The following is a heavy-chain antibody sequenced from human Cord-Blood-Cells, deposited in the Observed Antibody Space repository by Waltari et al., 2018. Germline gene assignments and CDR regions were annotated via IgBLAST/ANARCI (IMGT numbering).Heavy chain of an antibody. Sequence: QVQLQESGPGLVKPSETLSLTCTVSGGSISSYYWSWIRQPPGKGVEWVGYIYYSGSTNYNPALKSRVTVSVDTSKNQFSLELSSGPAADTAVYYWARLNWNYGYYYYYYMDVWGKGTTVTVSS. CDR2: IYYSGST. CDR3: ARLNWNYGYYYYYYMDV. D-gene: IGHD1-7*01. CDR1: GGSISSYY. V-gene: IGHV4-59*01. J-gene: IGHJ6*03.